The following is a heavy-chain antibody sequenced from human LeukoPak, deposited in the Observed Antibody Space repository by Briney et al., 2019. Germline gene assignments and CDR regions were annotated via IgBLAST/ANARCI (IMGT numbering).Heavy chain of an antibody. V-gene: IGHV1-18*01. Sequence: GASVKVSCKASGYTFTSYGISWVRQAPGQGLEWMGWISAYNGNTNYAQKLQGRVTMTTDTSTSTAYMELRSLRSDDTAVYYCARVGSAGTEFWYFDLWGRGTLVTVSS. CDR3: ARVGSAGTEFWYFDL. CDR2: ISAYNGNT. CDR1: GYTFTSYG. J-gene: IGHJ2*01. D-gene: IGHD1-14*01.